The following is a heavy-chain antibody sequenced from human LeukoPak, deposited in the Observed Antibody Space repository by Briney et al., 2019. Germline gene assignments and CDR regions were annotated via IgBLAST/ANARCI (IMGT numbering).Heavy chain of an antibody. CDR3: ARDQGFGEFYDAFDI. Sequence: GGSLRLSCAASGITVSSHIMSWVRQTPGKGLEWVAVISYDGSNKYYADSVKGRFTISRDNSKNTLYLQMNSLRAEDTAVYYCARDQGFGEFYDAFDIWGQGTMVTVSS. V-gene: IGHV3-30-3*01. D-gene: IGHD3-10*01. J-gene: IGHJ3*02. CDR1: GITVSSHI. CDR2: ISYDGSNK.